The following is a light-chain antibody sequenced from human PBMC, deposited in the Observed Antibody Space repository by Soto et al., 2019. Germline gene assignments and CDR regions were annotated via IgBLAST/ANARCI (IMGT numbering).Light chain of an antibody. CDR3: QQYGSSPTWT. Sequence: EIVMTQSPTILSVSPGERATLSCRASQSVSSNLAWYQQKPGQAPRLLIYGASTRATGIPDRFSGSGSGTDFTLTISRLEPEDFAVYYCQQYGSSPTWTFGQGTKVDIK. CDR2: GAS. V-gene: IGKV3-20*01. J-gene: IGKJ1*01. CDR1: QSVSSN.